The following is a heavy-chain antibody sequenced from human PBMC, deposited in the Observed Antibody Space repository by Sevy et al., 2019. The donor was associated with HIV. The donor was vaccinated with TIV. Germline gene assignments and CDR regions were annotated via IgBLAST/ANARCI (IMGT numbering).Heavy chain of an antibody. Sequence: SETLSLTCTVSGGSISSGGYYWSWIRQHPGKGLEWIGYIYYSGSTYYNPSLKSRVTISVDTSKNQFSLKLSSVTAAGTAVYYCAGGASGEGPYCGGDCPTPGAFDIWGQGTMVTVSS. V-gene: IGHV4-31*03. J-gene: IGHJ3*02. D-gene: IGHD2-21*02. CDR2: IYYSGST. CDR3: AGGASGEGPYCGGDCPTPGAFDI. CDR1: GGSISSGGYY.